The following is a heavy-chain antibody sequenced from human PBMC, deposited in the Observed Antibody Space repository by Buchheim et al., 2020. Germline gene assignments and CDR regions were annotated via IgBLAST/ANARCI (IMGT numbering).Heavy chain of an antibody. V-gene: IGHV4-59*01. CDR1: GGSISSYY. Sequence: QVQLQESGPGLVKPSETLSLTCTVSGGSISSYYWSWIRQPPGKGLEWFGYIYYSGSTNYNSSLKRRVTISVDTSKNQFSLKLSSVTAADTAVYYCARSCSSTSCYGGFDPWGQGTL. CDR2: IYYSGST. D-gene: IGHD2-2*01. J-gene: IGHJ5*02. CDR3: ARSCSSTSCYGGFDP.